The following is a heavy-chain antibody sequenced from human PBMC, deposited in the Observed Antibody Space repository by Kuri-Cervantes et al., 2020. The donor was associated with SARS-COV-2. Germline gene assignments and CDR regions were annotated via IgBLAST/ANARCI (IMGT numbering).Heavy chain of an antibody. D-gene: IGHD2-8*01. CDR3: ARGGVRAKARVNWFDP. CDR1: GYTFSSYY. J-gene: IGHJ5*02. CDR2: INPSGGST. Sequence: ASVKVSCKASGYTFSSYYMNWVRQAPGQGLEWMGIINPSGGSTNYAQKFQGRVTITADESTSTAYMELSSLRSEDTAVYYCARGGVRAKARVNWFDPWGQGTLVTVSS. V-gene: IGHV1-46*01.